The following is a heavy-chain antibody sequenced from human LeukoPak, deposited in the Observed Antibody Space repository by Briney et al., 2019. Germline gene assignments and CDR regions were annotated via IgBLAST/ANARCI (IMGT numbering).Heavy chain of an antibody. CDR1: GFTFGSYA. CDR2: ISGSGGST. CDR3: ARDGGYCSSTSCYPSNWFDP. V-gene: IGHV3-23*01. J-gene: IGHJ5*02. Sequence: GGSLRLSCAASGFTFGSYAMSWVRQAPGKGLEWVSAISGSGGSTYYADSVKGRFTISRDNSKNTLYLQMNSLRAEDTAVYYCARDGGYCSSTSCYPSNWFDPWGQGTLVTVSS. D-gene: IGHD2-2*01.